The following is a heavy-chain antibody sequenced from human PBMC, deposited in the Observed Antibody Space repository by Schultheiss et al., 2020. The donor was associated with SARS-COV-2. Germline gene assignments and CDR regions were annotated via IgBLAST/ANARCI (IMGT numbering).Heavy chain of an antibody. V-gene: IGHV3-9*03. Sequence: SSGGYYWNWIRQYPGKGLEWVAGISWNSRSIGYADSVKGRFTISRDNAKNSLYLQINSLRAEDMALYYCAKDISRSYYGSGSYFNYWGQGTLVTVSS. CDR1: SSGGYY. CDR2: ISWNSRSI. CDR3: AKDISRSYYGSGSYFNY. J-gene: IGHJ4*02. D-gene: IGHD3-10*01.